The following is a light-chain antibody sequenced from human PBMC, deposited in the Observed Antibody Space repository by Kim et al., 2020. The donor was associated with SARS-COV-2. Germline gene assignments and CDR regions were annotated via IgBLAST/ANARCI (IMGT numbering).Light chain of an antibody. CDR1: NIESKN. J-gene: IGLJ3*02. Sequence: SVDVRQTARITCGGNNIESKNVHGYQQKPGQAPVLVIYRDSIRPSGIPERFSGSNSGNTATLTISRAQAGDEADYYCQVWDRSTLFGGGTQLTVL. V-gene: IGLV3-9*01. CDR2: RDS. CDR3: QVWDRSTL.